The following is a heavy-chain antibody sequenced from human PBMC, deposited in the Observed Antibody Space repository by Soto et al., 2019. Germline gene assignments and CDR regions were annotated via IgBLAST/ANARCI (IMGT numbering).Heavy chain of an antibody. J-gene: IGHJ6*02. CDR3: ARIRFPPGITKDGMDV. D-gene: IGHD3-3*01. Sequence: GGSLRLSCAASGFTFSSYAMHWVRQAPGKGLEWVAVISYDGSNKYYADSVKGRFTISRDNSKNTLYLQMNSLRAEDTAVYYCARIRFPPGITKDGMDVWGQGTTVTVSS. CDR2: ISYDGSNK. V-gene: IGHV3-30-3*01. CDR1: GFTFSSYA.